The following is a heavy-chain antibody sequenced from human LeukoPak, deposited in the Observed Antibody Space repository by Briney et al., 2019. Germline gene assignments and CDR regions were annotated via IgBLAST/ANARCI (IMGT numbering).Heavy chain of an antibody. J-gene: IGHJ3*02. V-gene: IGHV1-2*02. CDR3: ARDSDYGDYGDPFDI. CDR1: GYTFTGYY. D-gene: IGHD4-17*01. CDR2: INPNSGGT. Sequence: ASVRVSCKSSGYTFTGYYMHWVRQAPGQGLEWMGWINPNSGGTNYAQKYQGKVTMTRDTSISTAYMELSRLTSDATAIYYCARDSDYGDYGDPFDIWGQGTMVTVSS.